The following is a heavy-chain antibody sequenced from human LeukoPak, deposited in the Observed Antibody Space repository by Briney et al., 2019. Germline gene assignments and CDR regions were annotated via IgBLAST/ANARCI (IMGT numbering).Heavy chain of an antibody. CDR3: AKDRIDDYGDY. CDR2: MNPNSGNT. D-gene: IGHD2/OR15-2a*01. Sequence: ASVKVSCNASGYTFTSYDINWVRQATGQGLEWMGWMNPNSGNTGYAQKFQGRVTMTRNTSISTAYMELSSLRAEDTAVYYCAKDRIDDYGDYWGQGTLVTVSS. J-gene: IGHJ4*02. CDR1: GYTFTSYD. V-gene: IGHV1-8*01.